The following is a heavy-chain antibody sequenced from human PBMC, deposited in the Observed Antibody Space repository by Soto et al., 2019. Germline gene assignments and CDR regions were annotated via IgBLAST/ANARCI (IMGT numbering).Heavy chain of an antibody. CDR1: GGSISNGVYY. D-gene: IGHD3-3*01. V-gene: IGHV4-31*03. J-gene: IGHJ6*02. CDR3: ARDVTDFWSGHEGMDV. CDR2: IYYSGST. Sequence: SETLSRTCTVSGGSISNGVYYWTWIRQHPGKVLDWIGYIYYSGSTYYNPSLKSRVTISVDTSKNQFSLKLTSVTAADTAVYYCARDVTDFWSGHEGMDVWGQGTTVTVSS.